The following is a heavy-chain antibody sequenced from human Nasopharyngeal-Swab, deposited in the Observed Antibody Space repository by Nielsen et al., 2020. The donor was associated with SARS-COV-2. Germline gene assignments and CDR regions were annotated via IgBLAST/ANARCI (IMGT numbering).Heavy chain of an antibody. D-gene: IGHD2-15*01. CDR1: GFTFSSYE. CDR3: ARERMTIAGRRYYFDY. Sequence: GGSLRLSCAASGFTFSSYEMNWVRQAPGKGREWVSYITSSGYTIFYADSVKGRFTISRDNAKNSLYLQMNSLRAEDTAVYYCARERMTIAGRRYYFDYWGQGTLVTVSS. J-gene: IGHJ4*02. V-gene: IGHV3-48*03. CDR2: ITSSGYTI.